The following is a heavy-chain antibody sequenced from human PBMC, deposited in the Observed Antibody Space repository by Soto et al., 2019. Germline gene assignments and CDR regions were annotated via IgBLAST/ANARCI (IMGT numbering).Heavy chain of an antibody. CDR3: ARGWLGDLNDDVEI. V-gene: IGHV3-74*01. D-gene: IGHD3-22*01. CDR1: GFTFSRYW. J-gene: IGHJ3*02. Sequence: EVQLVESGGGSVQPGGSLRLSCAASGFTFSRYWMHWVRQAPGKGLVWVSRINIYGSSTDYADSVKGPFTISRDNAKNTLYLQRNSLGVGDTAVYYCARGWLGDLNDDVEIRGEGTMVTVSS. CDR2: INIYGSST.